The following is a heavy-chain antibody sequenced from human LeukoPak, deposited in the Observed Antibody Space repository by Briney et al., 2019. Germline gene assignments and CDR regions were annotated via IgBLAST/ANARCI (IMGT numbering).Heavy chain of an antibody. D-gene: IGHD6-19*01. J-gene: IGHJ3*02. CDR3: AKDKYLAVAGTGAFDI. Sequence: PGGSLRLSCAASGFTFSNYAMHWVRQAPGKGLEWVSGISWNSGSIGYADSVEGRFTISRDNAKNSLYPQMNSLRAEDTALYYCAKDKYLAVAGTGAFDIWGQGTMVTVSS. V-gene: IGHV3-9*01. CDR1: GFTFSNYA. CDR2: ISWNSGSI.